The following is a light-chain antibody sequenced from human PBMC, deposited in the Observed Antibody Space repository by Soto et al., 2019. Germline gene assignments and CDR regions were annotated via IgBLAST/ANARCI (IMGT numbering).Light chain of an antibody. CDR1: QGISSY. CDR2: AAS. Sequence: AIRMTQSPSSLSASTGDRVTITCRASQGISSYLAWYQQKPGKAPKLLIYAASTLQSGVPSRFSGSGSGTDFTLTISCLQPEDFATYYCQQVNSFPSTFGQGTRLEIK. CDR3: QQVNSFPST. V-gene: IGKV1-8*01. J-gene: IGKJ5*01.